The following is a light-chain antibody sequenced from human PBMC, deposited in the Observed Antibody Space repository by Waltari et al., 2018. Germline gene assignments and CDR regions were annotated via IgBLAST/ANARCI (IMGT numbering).Light chain of an antibody. CDR3: QHRT. Sequence: DIQMTQSPSTLFASVGDRVTLICRASQSISRWLAWYQQKPGKAPNLLIYKASTLESGVPSRFSGSGSGTEFTLTISGLQPDDFATYYCQHRTFGQGTKVEVK. J-gene: IGKJ1*01. CDR1: QSISRW. CDR2: KAS. V-gene: IGKV1-5*03.